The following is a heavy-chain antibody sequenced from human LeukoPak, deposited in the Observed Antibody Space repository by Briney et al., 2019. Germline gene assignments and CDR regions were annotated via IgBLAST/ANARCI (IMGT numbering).Heavy chain of an antibody. V-gene: IGHV7-4-1*02. J-gene: IGHJ4*02. CDR2: INTNTGNP. Sequence: XGXINTNTGNPTYAQGFTGRFVFSLDTSVSTAYLQISSLKAEDTAVYYCARGDTYYYDSSGCLDYWGQGTLVTVSS. CDR3: ARGDTYYYDSSGCLDY. D-gene: IGHD3-22*01.